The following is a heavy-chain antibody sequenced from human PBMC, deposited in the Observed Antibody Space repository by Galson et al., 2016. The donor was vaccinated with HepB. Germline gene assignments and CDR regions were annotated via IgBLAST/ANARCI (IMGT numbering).Heavy chain of an antibody. D-gene: IGHD3-10*01. V-gene: IGHV4-4*02. CDR2: IYHSGTT. Sequence: VRQPPGKGLEWIGEIYHSGTTNYNPSFKSRVTISLDTSNNQFSLKLTSVTTADTAVYYCAKIGWGGDSWGPGALVAVSS. CDR3: AKIGWGGDS. J-gene: IGHJ4*02.